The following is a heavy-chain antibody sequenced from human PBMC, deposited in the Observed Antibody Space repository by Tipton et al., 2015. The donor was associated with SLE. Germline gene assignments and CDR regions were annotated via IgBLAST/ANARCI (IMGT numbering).Heavy chain of an antibody. CDR3: AKDPGGDFFDY. V-gene: IGHV3-30*02. J-gene: IGHJ4*02. CDR2: IQYDGSNK. CDR1: GFTFSNYG. D-gene: IGHD1-26*01. Sequence: QLVQSGGGVVQPGGSLRLSCAASGFTFSNYGMHWVRQAPGKGLEWVAFIQYDGSNKNYADSVKGRFTISRDSSKNTLYLQMNSLRAEDTAVYYCAKDPGGDFFDYWGQGTLVTVSS.